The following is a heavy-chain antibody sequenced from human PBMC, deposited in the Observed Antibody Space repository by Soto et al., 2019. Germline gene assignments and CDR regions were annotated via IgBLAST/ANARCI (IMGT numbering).Heavy chain of an antibody. J-gene: IGHJ6*02. D-gene: IGHD2-2*01. CDR2: ISSNGGST. Sequence: EVQLVESGGGLVQPGGSLRLSCAASGFTFSSYAMHWVRQAPGKGLEYVSAISSNGGSTYYANSVKGRFTISRDNSKNTLYRQMGSLRAEDMAVYYCARGPPQIVVVPAARTYYYYGMDVWGQGTTVTVSS. CDR3: ARGPPQIVVVPAARTYYYYGMDV. CDR1: GFTFSSYA. V-gene: IGHV3-64*01.